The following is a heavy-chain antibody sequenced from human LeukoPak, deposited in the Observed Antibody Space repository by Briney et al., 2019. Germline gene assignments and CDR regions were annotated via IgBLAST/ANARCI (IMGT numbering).Heavy chain of an antibody. CDR3: ARQTARYPPYYMDV. D-gene: IGHD2-21*02. V-gene: IGHV4-39*01. J-gene: IGHJ6*03. Sequence: SKTLSLTCTVSGGSISSSSYYWGWIRQPPGKGLEWIGSIYYSGSAYYKPSLKSRVTISVDTSKNQFSLKLSSVTAADTAVYYCARQTARYPPYYMDVWGKGTTVTVSS. CDR1: GGSISSSSYY. CDR2: IYYSGSA.